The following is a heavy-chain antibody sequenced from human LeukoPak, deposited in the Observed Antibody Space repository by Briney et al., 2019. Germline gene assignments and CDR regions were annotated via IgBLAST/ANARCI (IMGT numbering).Heavy chain of an antibody. CDR1: GFTFSSYW. J-gene: IGHJ4*02. D-gene: IGHD5-18*01. CDR2: ISGSGGST. Sequence: GGSLRLSCAASGFTFSSYWMSWVRQAPGKGLEWVSAISGSGGSTYYADSVKGRFTISRDNSKNTLYLQMNSLRAEDTAVYYCAKGGVGYSYGFFDYWGQGTLVTVSS. CDR3: AKGGVGYSYGFFDY. V-gene: IGHV3-23*01.